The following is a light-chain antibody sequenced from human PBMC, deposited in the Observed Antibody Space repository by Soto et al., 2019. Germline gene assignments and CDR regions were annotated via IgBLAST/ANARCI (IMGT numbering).Light chain of an antibody. CDR2: DVS. CDR1: SGGFGTYNY. Sequence: QPPPLSGAPGQSITLSCPWNSGGFGTYNYVSWYLQHPGKAPKLMIYDVSNRPSGVSNRLSGSKSGNTASLTISGLQAEDEADYYCSSYSSSSTRYVFGTGTKVTVL. J-gene: IGLJ1*01. CDR3: SSYSSSSTRYV. V-gene: IGLV2-14*01.